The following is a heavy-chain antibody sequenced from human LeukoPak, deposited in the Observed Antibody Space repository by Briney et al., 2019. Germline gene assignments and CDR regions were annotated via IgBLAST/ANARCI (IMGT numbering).Heavy chain of an antibody. J-gene: IGHJ5*02. CDR1: GGSISSSSYY. Sequence: SETLSLTCTVSGGSISSSSYYWGWIRQPPGKGMECIGSIYYSGSTYYNPSLKSRVTISVDTSKNQFSLKLSSVTAADTAVYYCARVMYSSGWYDWFDPWGQGTLVTVSS. D-gene: IGHD6-19*01. CDR2: IYYSGST. V-gene: IGHV4-39*07. CDR3: ARVMYSSGWYDWFDP.